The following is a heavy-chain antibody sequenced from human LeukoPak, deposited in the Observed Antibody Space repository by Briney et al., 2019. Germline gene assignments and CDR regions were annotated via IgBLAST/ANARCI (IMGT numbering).Heavy chain of an antibody. CDR1: GGTFISYA. Sequence: ASVKVSCKASGGTFISYAISWVRQAPGQGLDWMGGTIPPFGTANYAQKFQGRVTITADESTSTAYMELSSLRSEDTAVYYCASRWFGELLLDYYYYYGMDVWGQGTTVTVSS. CDR2: TIPPFGTA. J-gene: IGHJ6*02. CDR3: ASRWFGELLLDYYYYYGMDV. V-gene: IGHV1-69*13. D-gene: IGHD3-10*01.